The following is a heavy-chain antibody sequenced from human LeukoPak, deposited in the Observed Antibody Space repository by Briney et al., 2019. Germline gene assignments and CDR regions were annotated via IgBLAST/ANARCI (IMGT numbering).Heavy chain of an antibody. CDR2: ISSSGTTQ. J-gene: IGHJ4*02. CDR1: GFTFSDYY. D-gene: IGHD3-22*01. CDR3: AIQMTVIAVVPYFDY. Sequence: PGGSLRLSCAASGFTFSDYYMSWIRQAPGKGLEWITFISSSGTTQYYADSVRGRFTVSRDNAESSLYLYLNSLRDEDTAVYYCAIQMTVIAVVPYFDYWGQGSQVTVSS. V-gene: IGHV3-11*04.